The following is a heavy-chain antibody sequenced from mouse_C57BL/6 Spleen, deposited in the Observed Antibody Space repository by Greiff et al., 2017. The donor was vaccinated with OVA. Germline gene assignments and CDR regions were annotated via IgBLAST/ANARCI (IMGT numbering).Heavy chain of an antibody. V-gene: IGHV1-50*01. CDR2: IDPSDSYT. CDR3: ARGQLRLPFAY. J-gene: IGHJ3*01. D-gene: IGHD3-2*02. CDR1: GYTFTSYW. Sequence: VKLQQPGAELVKPGASVKLSCKASGYTFTSYWMQWVKQRPGQGLEWIGEIDPSDSYTNYNQKFKGKATLTVDTSSSTAYMQLSSLTSEDSAVYYCARGQLRLPFAYWGQGTLVTVSA.